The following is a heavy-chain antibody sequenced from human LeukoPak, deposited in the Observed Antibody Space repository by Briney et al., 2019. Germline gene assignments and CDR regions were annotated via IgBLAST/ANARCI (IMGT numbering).Heavy chain of an antibody. CDR3: ARGHLRFVGVSRWFDP. CDR1: GGSLNNYY. V-gene: IGHV4-34*01. J-gene: IGHJ5*02. D-gene: IGHD5/OR15-5a*01. CDR2: VYQTGSS. Sequence: PSETLSLTCAVYGGSLNNYYWSWIRQPPGKGLEWIGEVYQTGSSKYNPSLKSRVIISLDTSENQFSLKLSSVTAADTAIYYCARGHLRFVGVSRWFDPWGQGTLVTVSS.